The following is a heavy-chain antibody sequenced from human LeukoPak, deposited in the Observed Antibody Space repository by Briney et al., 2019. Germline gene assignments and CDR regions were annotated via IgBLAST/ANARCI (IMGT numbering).Heavy chain of an antibody. CDR2: IYYSGST. CDR1: GGSISSSSYY. CDR3: ARQEGMYYYDSSGTHFDY. J-gene: IGHJ4*02. V-gene: IGHV4-39*01. D-gene: IGHD3-22*01. Sequence: PSETLSLTXTVSGGSISSSSYYWGWIRQPPGKGLEWIGSIYYSGSTYYNPSLKSRVTISVDTSKNQFSLKLSSVTAADTAVYYCARQEGMYYYDSSGTHFDYWGQGTLVTVSS.